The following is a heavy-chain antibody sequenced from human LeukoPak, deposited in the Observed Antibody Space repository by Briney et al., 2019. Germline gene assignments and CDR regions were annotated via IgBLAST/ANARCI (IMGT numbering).Heavy chain of an antibody. J-gene: IGHJ4*02. CDR1: GFTFGTNS. CDR2: ISSGSSAI. D-gene: IGHD6-19*01. Sequence: QPGGSLRLSCAASGFTFGTNSMNWVRQAPGKGLEWVSYISSGSSAIYYADSVKGRFTISRDNSKNTLFLLMNSLRAEDTAVYYCAKDARRTNGWYFFDYWGQGTLVTVSS. V-gene: IGHV3-48*01. CDR3: AKDARRTNGWYFFDY.